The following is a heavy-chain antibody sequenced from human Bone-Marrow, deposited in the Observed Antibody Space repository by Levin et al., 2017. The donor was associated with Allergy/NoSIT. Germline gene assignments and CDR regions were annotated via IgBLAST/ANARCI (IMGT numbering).Heavy chain of an antibody. J-gene: IGHJ3*02. CDR1: GFSLSTRGMC. CDR2: IDWDDDK. D-gene: IGHD3-10*02. CDR3: ARFSTVFINAFDM. Sequence: VSGPTLVKPTQTLTLTCSFSGFSLSTRGMCVGWIRQPPGKALEWLAFIDWDDDKYYNTSLKTRLTISKDTSKNQVVLTMTSMDPVDTAVYYCARFSTVFINAFDMWGPGTMVTVSS. V-gene: IGHV2-70*01.